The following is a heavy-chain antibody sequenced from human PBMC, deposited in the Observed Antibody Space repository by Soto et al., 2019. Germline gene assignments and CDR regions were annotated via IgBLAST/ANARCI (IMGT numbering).Heavy chain of an antibody. CDR2: IYYSGST. V-gene: IGHV4-59*01. CDR1: GGSISSYY. CDR3: AGGRDGYNWAYYYGMDV. Sequence: SETLSLTCTVSGGSISSYYWSWIRQPPGKGLEWIGYIYYSGSTNYSPSLKSRVTISVDTSKNQFSLKLSSVTAADTAVYYCAGGRDGYNWAYYYGMDVWGQGTTVT. D-gene: IGHD5-12*01. J-gene: IGHJ6*02.